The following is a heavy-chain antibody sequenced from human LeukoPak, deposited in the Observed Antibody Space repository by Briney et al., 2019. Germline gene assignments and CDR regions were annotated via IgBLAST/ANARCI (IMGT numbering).Heavy chain of an antibody. Sequence: GGSLRLSCAASGFTFTSQWMTWVRQAPGKGLEWVAHINQDGGEKYFLDSVKGRFTISRDNAMNSLYLQMNSLRAEDTAVYYCAKATQLYCGGDCYPFDYWGQGTLVTVSS. CDR1: GFTFTSQW. D-gene: IGHD2-21*02. CDR2: INQDGGEK. V-gene: IGHV3-7*03. CDR3: AKATQLYCGGDCYPFDY. J-gene: IGHJ4*02.